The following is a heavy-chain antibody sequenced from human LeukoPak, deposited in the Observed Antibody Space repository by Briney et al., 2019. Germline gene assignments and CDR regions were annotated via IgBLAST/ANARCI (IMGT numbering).Heavy chain of an antibody. D-gene: IGHD4-11*01. V-gene: IGHV3-7*01. Sequence: GGSLRLSCAASGFGFSNYYMSWVRQAPGKGLEWVSNINKDGSKKNYVDSVKGRFTISRDNAKNSLYLQMNNLRAEDTAVYYCYRARDYSNFDYWGQGTLLTVSS. CDR3: YRARDYSNFDY. J-gene: IGHJ4*02. CDR1: GFGFSNYY. CDR2: INKDGSKK.